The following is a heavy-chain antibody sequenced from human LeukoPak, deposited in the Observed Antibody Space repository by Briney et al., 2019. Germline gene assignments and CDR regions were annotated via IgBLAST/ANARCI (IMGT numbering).Heavy chain of an antibody. CDR2: ISAYNGNT. Sequence: ASVKVSCKASGYTFTSYGISWVRQASGQGLEWMGWISAYNGNTNYAQKLQGRVTMTTDTSTSTAYMELRSLRSDDTAVYYCATVTTHYCYFDLWGRGTLVTVSS. CDR3: ATVTTHYCYFDL. J-gene: IGHJ2*01. CDR1: GYTFTSYG. D-gene: IGHD4-17*01. V-gene: IGHV1-18*01.